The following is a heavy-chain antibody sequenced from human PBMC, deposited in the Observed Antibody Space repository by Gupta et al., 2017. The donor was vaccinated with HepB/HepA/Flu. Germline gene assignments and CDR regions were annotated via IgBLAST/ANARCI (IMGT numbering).Heavy chain of an antibody. J-gene: IGHJ3*02. V-gene: IGHV3-11*01. CDR2: ISDSGYVI. Sequence: QVQLVESGGGLVKPGGSLRLSCEAFGFTFSDYSMTWIRQAPGAGLEWLSDISDSGYVIQYADSVRGRFTISRDNDKNPLYLQLTSLRAEDTAVYYCARRNDFWSGYHNFDIWGQGTMVTVSS. D-gene: IGHD3-3*01. CDR3: ARRNDFWSGYHNFDI. CDR1: GFTFSDYS.